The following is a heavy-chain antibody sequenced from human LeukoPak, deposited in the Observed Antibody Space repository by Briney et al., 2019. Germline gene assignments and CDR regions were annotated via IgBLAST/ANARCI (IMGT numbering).Heavy chain of an antibody. V-gene: IGHV4-59*01. J-gene: IGHJ5*02. CDR3: ARLLAYGDYARSWFDP. CDR1: GGSISSYY. D-gene: IGHD4-17*01. CDR2: IYYSGST. Sequence: SETLSLTCTVSGGSISSYYWSWIRQPPGKGLEWIGYIYYSGSTNYNPSLKSRVTISVDTSKNQFSLKLSSVTAADTAVYYCARLLAYGDYARSWFDPWGQGTLVTVSS.